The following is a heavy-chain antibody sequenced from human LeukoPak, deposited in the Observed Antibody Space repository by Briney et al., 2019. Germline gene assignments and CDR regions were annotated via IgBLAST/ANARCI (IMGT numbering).Heavy chain of an antibody. V-gene: IGHV3-21*01. J-gene: IGHJ5*02. Sequence: PGGSLRLSCAASGPSITTCMMNWVRQAPGKGLEWVSSISDRSGHIYYADSVKGRFTISRDNAKNSLSLQMSSLRVEDTAVYYCARDRWPRGETTTIGPFDPWGQGTLVIVSS. CDR3: ARDRWPRGETTTIGPFDP. CDR2: ISDRSGHI. CDR1: GPSITTCM. D-gene: IGHD1-14*01.